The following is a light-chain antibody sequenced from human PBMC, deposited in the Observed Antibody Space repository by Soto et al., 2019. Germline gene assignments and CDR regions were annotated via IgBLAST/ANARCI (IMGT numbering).Light chain of an antibody. V-gene: IGKV1-39*01. Sequence: DIQMTQSPSSLSASVGDRVTITCRASQSISSYLNWYQQKPAKAPKLLIYAASSLQSGVPSRFSGSGSGTDFTLTISSLQPEDFATYYCQQSYSTRRTFGQGTKLEIK. CDR1: QSISSY. CDR2: AAS. J-gene: IGKJ2*01. CDR3: QQSYSTRRT.